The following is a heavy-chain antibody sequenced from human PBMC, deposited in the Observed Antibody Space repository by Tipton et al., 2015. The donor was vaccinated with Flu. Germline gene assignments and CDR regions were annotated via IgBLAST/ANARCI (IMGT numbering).Heavy chain of an antibody. D-gene: IGHD3-22*01. CDR2: THISGNT. CDR1: GGSISRYY. CDR3: ASGNFYDSSGDFAF. Sequence: TLSLTCTVSGGSISRYYWSWIRQPVGKGPEWIGRTHISGNTNYNSSFGSRLTMSVDTSKSQFSMTLTSVTVADTAVYYCASGNFYDSSGDFAFWGQGILVTVYS. V-gene: IGHV4-4*07. J-gene: IGHJ4*02.